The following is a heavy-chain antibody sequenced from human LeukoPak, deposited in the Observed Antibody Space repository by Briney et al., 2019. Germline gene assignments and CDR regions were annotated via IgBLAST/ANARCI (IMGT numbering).Heavy chain of an antibody. CDR3: ARLGSSSSWSRSPLEY. V-gene: IGHV5-51*01. CDR2: IHPGDSDT. CDR1: GYSFTSYW. J-gene: IGHJ4*02. D-gene: IGHD6-13*01. Sequence: GESLKISCKGSGYSFTSYWISWVRQMPGKGLEWMGIIHPGDSDTRYSPSLQGQVTISADKSISTAYVQWSSLKASDTAMYYCARLGSSSSWSRSPLEYWGQGTLVTVSS.